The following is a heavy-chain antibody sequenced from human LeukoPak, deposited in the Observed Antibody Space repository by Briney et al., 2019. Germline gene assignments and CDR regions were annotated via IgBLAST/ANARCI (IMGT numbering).Heavy chain of an antibody. V-gene: IGHV3-7*01. CDR3: ARDRGYETFDY. Sequence: GGSLRLSCAASGFTLSDSWMAWVGQAPGKGPQGVANINPAGRERYYLESVRGRFTISRDNGKNSVYLQMNSLRAEDTAVYYCARDRGYETFDYWGLGTQVIVSS. J-gene: IGHJ4*02. CDR2: INPAGRER. D-gene: IGHD5-12*01. CDR1: GFTLSDSW.